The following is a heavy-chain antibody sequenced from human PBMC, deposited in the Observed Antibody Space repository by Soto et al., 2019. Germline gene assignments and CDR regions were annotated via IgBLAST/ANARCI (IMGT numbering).Heavy chain of an antibody. V-gene: IGHV3-30-3*01. CDR1: GFTFTSFA. CDR3: ARDAFDYYASGTYLV. J-gene: IGHJ4*02. D-gene: IGHD3-10*01. CDR2: ISYDGANK. Sequence: QELLVESGGGVVQPGRSLRLSCAASGFTFTSFAFHWVRQAPGQGLEFVAAISYDGANKYYADSVTGRFTISRDSSKNMASLQMNSLRSEDTAVYYCARDAFDYYASGTYLVWGQGTLVTVSS.